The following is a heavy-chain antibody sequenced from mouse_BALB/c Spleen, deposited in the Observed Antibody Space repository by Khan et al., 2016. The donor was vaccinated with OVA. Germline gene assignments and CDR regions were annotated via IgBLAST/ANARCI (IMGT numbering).Heavy chain of an antibody. D-gene: IGHD1-3*01. CDR3: ARKWTWVAY. J-gene: IGHJ3*01. CDR2: INPSSGTT. CDR1: GSPFTSYT. V-gene: IGHV1-4*01. Sequence: VQLQESGAELVKPGASGKLSCKASGSPFTSYTMHWVQQTPGQGLEWIGYINPSSGTTKYNKTFKDKSTLTADKPSSTPYMQLSSLTAEDLAVYVCARKWTWVAYWGQGTTVTVSS.